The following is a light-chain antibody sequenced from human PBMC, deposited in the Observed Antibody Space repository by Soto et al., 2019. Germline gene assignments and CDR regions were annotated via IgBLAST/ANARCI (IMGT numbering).Light chain of an antibody. Sequence: HSALTQPPSASGSPGQSVTISCTGTSIDVGGYNYVSWYQQHPGKAPKLMIYEVSKRPSGVPDRFSGSKSGNTASLTVSGLQAEDEADYYCSSYAGSLYVFGTGTKLTVL. V-gene: IGLV2-8*01. CDR3: SSYAGSLYV. J-gene: IGLJ1*01. CDR2: EVS. CDR1: SIDVGGYNY.